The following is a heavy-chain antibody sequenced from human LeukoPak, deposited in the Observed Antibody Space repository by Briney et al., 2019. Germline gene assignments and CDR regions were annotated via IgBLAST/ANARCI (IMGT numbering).Heavy chain of an antibody. J-gene: IGHJ3*02. D-gene: IGHD2-2*01. CDR1: GFTFS. Sequence: SLTLSFAASGFTFSIHWVGQSPMKGLEGVSGVIWNSGSIGDADSVKGRFTLSRDNAKNSLYLQMNSLRAEATALYYCAKDVDQLLSGINAFEIWGQGTMVTVYS. CDR3: AKDVDQLLSGINAFEI. CDR2: VIWNSGSI. V-gene: IGHV3-9*01.